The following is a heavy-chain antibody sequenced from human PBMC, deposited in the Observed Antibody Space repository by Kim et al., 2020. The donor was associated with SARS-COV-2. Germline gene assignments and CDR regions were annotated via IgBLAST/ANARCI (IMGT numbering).Heavy chain of an antibody. V-gene: IGHV3-33*01. CDR2: IWYDGSNK. CDR1: GFTFSSYG. CDR3: ASSSSGYPPFDY. D-gene: IGHD3-22*01. J-gene: IGHJ4*02. Sequence: GGSLRLSCAASGFTFSSYGMHWVRQAPGKGLEWVAVIWYDGSNKYYADSVKGRFTISRDNSKNTLYLQMNSLRAEDTAVYYCASSSSGYPPFDYWGQGTLVTVSS.